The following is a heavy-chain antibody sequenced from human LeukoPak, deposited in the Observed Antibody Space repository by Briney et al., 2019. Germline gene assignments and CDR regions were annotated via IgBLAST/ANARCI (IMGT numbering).Heavy chain of an antibody. D-gene: IGHD3-3*01. CDR3: ARATYYGFWSGYYYFDY. Sequence: SVKVSCKASGGTFSSYAISWVRQAPGQGLEWMGGIIPIFGTANYAQKFQGRVTITADESTSTAYMELSSLRSEDTAVYYCARATYYGFWSGYYYFDYWGQGTLVTVSS. V-gene: IGHV1-69*13. CDR1: GGTFSSYA. J-gene: IGHJ4*02. CDR2: IIPIFGTA.